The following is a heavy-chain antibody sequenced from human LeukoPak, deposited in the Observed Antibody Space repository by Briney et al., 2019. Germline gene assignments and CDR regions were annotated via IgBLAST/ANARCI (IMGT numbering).Heavy chain of an antibody. J-gene: IGHJ4*02. CDR2: ISVYNGNT. D-gene: IGHD6-13*01. CDR1: GYIFSSYG. V-gene: IGHV1-18*01. Sequence: ASVKVSCKASGYIFSSYGISWVRQAPGQGLERMGWISVYNGNTNYAQKLQGRVTMTTDTSTSTAYMELRSLRSDDTAVYYCARLSGYDEYPDYWGQGTLVTVSS. CDR3: ARLSGYDEYPDY.